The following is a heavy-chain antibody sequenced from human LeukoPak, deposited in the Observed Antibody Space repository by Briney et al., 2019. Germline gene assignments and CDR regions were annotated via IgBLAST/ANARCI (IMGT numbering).Heavy chain of an antibody. CDR2: INPNSGGT. CDR3: ARDRLSSVWGSYGARYNWFDP. D-gene: IGHD3-16*01. CDR1: GYTFTGYY. J-gene: IGHJ5*02. Sequence: ASVKVSCKASGYTFTGYYMHWVRQAPGQGLEWMGWINPNSGGTNYAQKFQGRVTMTRDTSISTAYMELSRLRSDDTAVYYCARDRLSSVWGSYGARYNWFDPWGQGTLGTVSS. V-gene: IGHV1-2*02.